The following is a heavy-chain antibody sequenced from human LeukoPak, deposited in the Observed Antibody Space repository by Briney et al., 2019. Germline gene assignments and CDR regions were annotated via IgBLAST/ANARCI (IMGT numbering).Heavy chain of an antibody. V-gene: IGHV5-51*01. Sequence: GESLKISCKGSGYSFTSYWIGLVRQMPGKGLEWMGIIYPGDSDTKYSPSFQGQVTISADKSINTAYLQWSSLKASDTAMYYCASPQVYDSSGYYDYWGQGTLVTVSS. CDR3: ASPQVYDSSGYYDY. J-gene: IGHJ4*02. D-gene: IGHD3-22*01. CDR1: GYSFTSYW. CDR2: IYPGDSDT.